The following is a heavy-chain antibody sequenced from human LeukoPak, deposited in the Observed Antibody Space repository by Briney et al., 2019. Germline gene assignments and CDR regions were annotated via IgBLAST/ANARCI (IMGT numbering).Heavy chain of an antibody. Sequence: GASVKVSCKASGYTFTSYGISWVRQAPGQGLEWMGWISAYNGNTNYAQKLQGRVTMTTDTSTSTVYMELSSLRSEDTAVYYCARVHRDVWFDPWGQGTLVTVSS. CDR2: ISAYNGNT. CDR3: ARVHRDVWFDP. V-gene: IGHV1-18*01. J-gene: IGHJ5*02. CDR1: GYTFTSYG.